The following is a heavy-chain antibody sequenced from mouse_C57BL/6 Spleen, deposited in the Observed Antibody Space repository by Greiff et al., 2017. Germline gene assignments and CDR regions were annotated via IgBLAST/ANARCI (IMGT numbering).Heavy chain of an antibody. CDR1: GYTFPSSG. CDR2: IYIGNGYT. Sequence: VQLQQSGAELVRPGSSVKMSCKTSGYTFPSSGINWVKQRPGQGLEWIGYIYIGNGYTEYNEKFKGKATLTSDKSSSTAYMQHSSRTSEDSAIYFCARGEAGRGFDYWGQGTTLTVSS. J-gene: IGHJ2*01. CDR3: ARGEAGRGFDY. V-gene: IGHV1-58*01.